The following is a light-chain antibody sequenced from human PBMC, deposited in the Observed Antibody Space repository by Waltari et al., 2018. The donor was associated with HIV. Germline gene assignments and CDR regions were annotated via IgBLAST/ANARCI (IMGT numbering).Light chain of an antibody. V-gene: IGKV3-20*01. CDR1: KNLTSQY. CDR2: GAS. CDR3: QQYDSSPYT. Sequence: EIVLTQSPAALSLSPGEAATVSCRASKNLTSQYLAWYQQKSGQAPRLLLFGASTRNSGVPTRFGGAVSGADFTLTVTRLEPEDFALYFCQQYDSSPYTFGQGT. J-gene: IGKJ2*01.